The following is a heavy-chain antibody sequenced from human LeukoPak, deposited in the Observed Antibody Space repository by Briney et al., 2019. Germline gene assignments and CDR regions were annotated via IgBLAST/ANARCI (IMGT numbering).Heavy chain of an antibody. J-gene: IGHJ4*02. Sequence: QTGGSLRLSCAASGFIFTSFGIHWVRQAPGKGLEWVAVIWYDGSKKYYADSVKGRFTISRDDSKNTVCLQMNSLRAGDTALYHCASDPGGWSFDGWGQGTLVTVSS. V-gene: IGHV3-33*01. CDR3: ASDPGGWSFDG. CDR2: IWYDGSKK. CDR1: GFIFTSFG. D-gene: IGHD6-19*01.